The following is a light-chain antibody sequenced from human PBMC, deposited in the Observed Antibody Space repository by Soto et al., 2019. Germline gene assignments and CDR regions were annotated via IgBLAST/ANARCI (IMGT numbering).Light chain of an antibody. V-gene: IGLV2-14*03. Sequence: QSVLTQPASVSGSPGQSITISCTGTSLDVGGSNYVSWYQQHPGNTPKLIIYDVSDRPSGVSNRFSGSKSGNTASLTISGLLAEDEADYYCSSYTSSSIYVFGTGIKLTVL. CDR1: SLDVGGSNY. CDR3: SSYTSSSIYV. J-gene: IGLJ1*01. CDR2: DVS.